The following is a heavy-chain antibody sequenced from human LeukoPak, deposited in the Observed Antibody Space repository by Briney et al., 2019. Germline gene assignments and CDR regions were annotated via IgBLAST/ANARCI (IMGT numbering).Heavy chain of an antibody. Sequence: HPGGSLRLSCTASGVSFSNHYMRWIRQAPGKGLEWVANINEDGSNKWHLGSVKGRFTVSRDNARNSLYLQMNSLRVEDTAVYYCTRVIVAVPGYFDYFDFWGQGVLVTVSS. CDR2: INEDGSNK. J-gene: IGHJ4*02. CDR3: TRVIVAVPGYFDYFDF. CDR1: GVSFSNHY. V-gene: IGHV3-7*01. D-gene: IGHD6-19*01.